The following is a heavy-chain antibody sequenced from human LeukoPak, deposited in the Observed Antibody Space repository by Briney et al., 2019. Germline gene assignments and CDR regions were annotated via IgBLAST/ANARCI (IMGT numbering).Heavy chain of an antibody. Sequence: GGSLRLSCAASGFTFSSFWMRWVRQAPGKGLELVANIKQDGSEKYYVDSVKGRFTISRDNAKNSLYLQMNSLRAEDTAVYYCASPTIFGVVIYYWGQGTLVTVSS. CDR1: GFTFSSFW. V-gene: IGHV3-7*01. J-gene: IGHJ4*02. CDR3: ASPTIFGVVIYY. D-gene: IGHD3-3*01. CDR2: IKQDGSEK.